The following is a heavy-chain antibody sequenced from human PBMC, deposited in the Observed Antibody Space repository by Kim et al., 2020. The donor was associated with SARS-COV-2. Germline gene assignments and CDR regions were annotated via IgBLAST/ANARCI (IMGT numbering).Heavy chain of an antibody. CDR3: STDGEVSIGGGGLGYYVDH. J-gene: IGHJ4*02. V-gene: IGHV3-15*01. CDR1: GVIISKTW. CDR2: IKRKTEDGTT. Sequence: GGSLRLSCAASGVIISKTWMSWVRQAPGKGLEWVGRIKRKTEDGTTDLAAPVRGRFTISRDDSKNTLYLQMNSLRTEDTGVYYCSTDGEVSIGGGGLGYYVDHWGQGALVTVSS. D-gene: IGHD2-15*01.